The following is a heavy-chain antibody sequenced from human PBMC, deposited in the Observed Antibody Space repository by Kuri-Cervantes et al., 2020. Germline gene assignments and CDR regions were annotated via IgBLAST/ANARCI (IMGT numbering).Heavy chain of an antibody. D-gene: IGHD3-9*01. CDR2: INHSGST. J-gene: IGHJ4*02. V-gene: IGHV4-34*01. CDR3: ASQPTYYDILTGYSSRDYFDY. CDR1: GGSFSGYY. Sequence: SQTLSLTCAAYGGSFSGYYWSWIRQPPGKGLEWIGEINHSGSTDYNPSLKSRVTISVDTSKNQFSLKMRSVTAADTAVYYCASQPTYYDILTGYSSRDYFDYWGQGTLVTVSS.